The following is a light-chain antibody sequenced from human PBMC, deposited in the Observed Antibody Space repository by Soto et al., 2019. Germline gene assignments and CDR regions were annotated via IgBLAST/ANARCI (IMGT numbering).Light chain of an antibody. CDR1: QTIGTY. CDR3: QQSYNTPLT. V-gene: IGKV1-39*01. Sequence: IEGTQSPSSLAACLGDRVTSTCRASQTIGTYVNWYRQKSGAAPELLIYDASTLQSGVPSRFRGGASGTDFTLTISSLQLDDFATYYCQQSYNTPLTFGQGTKVDIK. CDR2: DAS. J-gene: IGKJ1*01.